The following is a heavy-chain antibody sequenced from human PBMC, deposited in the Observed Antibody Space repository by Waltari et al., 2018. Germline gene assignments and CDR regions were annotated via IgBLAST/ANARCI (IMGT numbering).Heavy chain of an antibody. Sequence: QVQLVQSGAEVKKPGSSVKVSCKASGGTFSSYAISWVRQAPGQGLEWMGRSSPIIGTANYAQKFQGRVPITADKSTSTAYMELSSLRSEDTAVYYCAREAGLQQPADYWGQGTLVTVSS. CDR2: SSPIIGTA. CDR3: AREAGLQQPADY. J-gene: IGHJ4*02. CDR1: GGTFSSYA. V-gene: IGHV1-69*08. D-gene: IGHD4-4*01.